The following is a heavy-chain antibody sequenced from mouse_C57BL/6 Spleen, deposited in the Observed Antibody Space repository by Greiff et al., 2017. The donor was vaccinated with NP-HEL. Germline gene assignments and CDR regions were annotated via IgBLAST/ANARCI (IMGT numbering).Heavy chain of an antibody. CDR1: GYSFTGYY. J-gene: IGHJ4*01. CDR3: ARYHRYAMDY. V-gene: IGHV1-43*01. Sequence: EVQLQQSGPELVKPGASVKISCKASGYSFTGYYMHWVKQSSEKSLEWIGEINPSTGGTSYNQKFKGKATLTVDKSSSTAYMQLKSLTSEDSAVYYCARYHRYAMDYWGQRTSVTVSS. CDR2: INPSTGGT.